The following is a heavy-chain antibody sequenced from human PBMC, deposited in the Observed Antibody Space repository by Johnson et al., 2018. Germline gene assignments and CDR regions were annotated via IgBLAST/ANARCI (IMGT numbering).Heavy chain of an antibody. D-gene: IGHD3-22*01. V-gene: IGHV3-9*01. CDR3: AKDTFRWRSGCHAFEI. Sequence: VQLVESGGGLVQPGRSLRLSCAASGFTFDDYAMHWVRQAPGQGLEWVSGISWHSGSIGYADSVKGRFTISRDNAQNSLYLQMNSLRAEDTALYYCAKDTFRWRSGCHAFEIWGQGTMVTVSS. J-gene: IGHJ3*02. CDR2: ISWHSGSI. CDR1: GFTFDDYA.